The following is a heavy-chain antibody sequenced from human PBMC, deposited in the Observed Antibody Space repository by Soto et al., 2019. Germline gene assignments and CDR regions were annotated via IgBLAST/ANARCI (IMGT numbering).Heavy chain of an antibody. CDR3: ASPARNYDFWSGYSFDI. CDR1: VYTFTSYD. CDR2: MNPNSGNT. V-gene: IGHV1-8*01. J-gene: IGHJ3*02. D-gene: IGHD3-3*01. Sequence: ASVKVSCKASVYTFTSYDINWVRQATGQGLEWMGWMNPNSGNTGYAQKFQGRVTMTRNTSISTAYMELSSLRSEDTAVYYCASPARNYDFWSGYSFDIWGQGTMVTVSS.